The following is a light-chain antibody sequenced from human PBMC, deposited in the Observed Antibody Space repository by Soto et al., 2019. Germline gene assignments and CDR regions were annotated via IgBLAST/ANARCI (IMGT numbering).Light chain of an antibody. J-gene: IGLJ1*01. CDR3: AAWDDNLNAYV. CDR2: GND. CDR1: SSNIGTNY. V-gene: IGLV1-47*01. Sequence: QSVLTQSPSASGTPGQRVIISCSGSSSNIGTNYVYWYQQLPGTAPKVLIYGNDKRPSGVPNRFSGSKSGTSASLAISGLRSEDEADYYCAAWDDNLNAYVFGSGTKLTVL.